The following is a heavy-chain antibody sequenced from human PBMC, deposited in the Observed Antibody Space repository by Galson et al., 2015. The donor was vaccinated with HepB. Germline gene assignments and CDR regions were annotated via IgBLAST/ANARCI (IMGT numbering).Heavy chain of an antibody. V-gene: IGHV4-31*03. Sequence: TLSLTCTVAGGSISSGGYYWSWIRQHPGKGLEWIGYIYYSGSTYYNPSLKSRVTISVDTSKNQFSLKLSSVTAADTAVYYCARYCSSTSCYDPITFDIWGQGTMVTVSS. CDR3: ARYCSSTSCYDPITFDI. CDR1: GGSISSGGYY. CDR2: IYYSGST. J-gene: IGHJ3*02. D-gene: IGHD2-2*01.